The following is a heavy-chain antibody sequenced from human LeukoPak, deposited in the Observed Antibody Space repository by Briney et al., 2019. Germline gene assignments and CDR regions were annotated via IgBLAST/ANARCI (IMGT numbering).Heavy chain of an antibody. Sequence: GGSLRLSCAASGFTVSSNYMSWVRQAPGKGLEWVSVIYSGGSTYSGDSVKGRFTISRDNSKNTVYLQMNSLRAEDTAVYYCARERVFNWNYWFDYWGQGTLVTVS. V-gene: IGHV3-66*01. J-gene: IGHJ4*02. CDR1: GFTVSSNY. CDR3: ARERVFNWNYWFDY. D-gene: IGHD1-7*01. CDR2: IYSGGST.